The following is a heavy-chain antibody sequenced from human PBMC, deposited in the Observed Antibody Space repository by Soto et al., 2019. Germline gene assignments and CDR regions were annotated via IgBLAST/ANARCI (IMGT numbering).Heavy chain of an antibody. CDR1: GFAFSNYS. J-gene: IGHJ6*02. CDR3: ARDTRITAAAKYYYQMDV. Sequence: GGSLRLSCAASGFAFSNYSMNWVRQAPGKGLEWVSYISSSSGTIYYADSVKGRFTISRDNAKNSLYLQMNSLRDEDTAVYYCARDTRITAAAKYYYQMDVWGQGTTVTVSS. D-gene: IGHD6-13*01. V-gene: IGHV3-48*02. CDR2: ISSSSGTI.